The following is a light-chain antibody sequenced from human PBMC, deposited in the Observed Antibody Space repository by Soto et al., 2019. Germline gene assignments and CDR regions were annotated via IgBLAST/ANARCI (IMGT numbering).Light chain of an antibody. CDR1: QSVLFSSNNNNY. CDR2: WAS. V-gene: IGKV4-1*01. CDR3: QQYYSTPLT. J-gene: IGKJ4*01. Sequence: DIVMTQSPDSLPVSLGERATINCKSSQSVLFSSNNNNYLAWYQQKPGQPPKLLIYWASTRESGVPDRFSGSGSGTDFTLTISSLQAEDVAVYYCQQYYSTPLTFGGGTKVEIK.